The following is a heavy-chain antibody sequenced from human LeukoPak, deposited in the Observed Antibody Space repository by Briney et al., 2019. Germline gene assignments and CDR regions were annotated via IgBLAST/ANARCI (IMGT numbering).Heavy chain of an antibody. CDR2: IIPILGIA. V-gene: IGHV1-69*04. Sequence: SVKVSCKASGGTFSSYAISWVRQAPGQGLEWMGRIIPILGIANYAQKFQGRVTITADKSTSTAYMELSSLRSEDTAVYYCAGEPIFDWLSFNWFDPWGQGTLVTVSS. CDR3: AGEPIFDWLSFNWFDP. J-gene: IGHJ5*02. D-gene: IGHD3-9*01. CDR1: GGTFSSYA.